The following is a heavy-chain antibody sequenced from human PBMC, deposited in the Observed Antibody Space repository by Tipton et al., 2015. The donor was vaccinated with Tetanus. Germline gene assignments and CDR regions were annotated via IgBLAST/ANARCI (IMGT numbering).Heavy chain of an antibody. CDR3: ARGSKGSTAWCPDHYGMDV. CDR1: GGSFSGYY. CDR2: INPSGST. D-gene: IGHD6-19*01. Sequence: LRLSCAVYGGSFSGYYWTWIRQPPVKGLEWIGEINPSGSTNYNPSLKSRVTISVDTSKNRVSLKLNSVTAADTAVYYCARGSKGSTAWCPDHYGMDVGGQVTTVSVSS. J-gene: IGHJ6*02. V-gene: IGHV4-34*01.